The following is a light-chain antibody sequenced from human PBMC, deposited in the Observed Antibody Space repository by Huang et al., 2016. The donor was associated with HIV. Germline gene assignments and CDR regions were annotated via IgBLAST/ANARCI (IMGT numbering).Light chain of an antibody. CDR1: QSVSNF. CDR3: QQSYSTPS. V-gene: IGKV1-39*01. Sequence: DIQMTQSPSSLSASVGDRVTIPCRASQSVSNFLYWYQQRPGKAPKLLIKADSGLQSGVPSRFRGNGSGTDFTLTISSLQPEDSATYYCQQSYSTPSFGGGTKVEIK. CDR2: ADS. J-gene: IGKJ4*02.